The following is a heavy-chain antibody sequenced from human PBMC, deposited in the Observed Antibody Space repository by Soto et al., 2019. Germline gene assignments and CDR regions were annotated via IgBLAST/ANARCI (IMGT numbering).Heavy chain of an antibody. Sequence: EVQLVESGGGLVQPGGSLTLSCAASEFAFSSYWMTWVGQAPGKGLEWVANIRKDGSQRSYLDSVRGRFTISRDNSKNSLYLQMNSLRAEDTALYFCARDVSPGSSGLYFDAFDIWGQGTMVTVSS. CDR1: EFAFSSYW. D-gene: IGHD6-25*01. CDR3: ARDVSPGSSGLYFDAFDI. CDR2: IRKDGSQR. J-gene: IGHJ3*02. V-gene: IGHV3-7*05.